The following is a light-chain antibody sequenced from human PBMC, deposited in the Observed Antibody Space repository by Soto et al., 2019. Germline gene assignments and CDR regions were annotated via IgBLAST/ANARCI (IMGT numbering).Light chain of an antibody. CDR2: LPS. V-gene: IGKV3-15*01. J-gene: IGKJ1*01. Sequence: VVMTQSPATLSVSPGERATLSCRASQSVRGDSAWSQQKPGQAPRLFIYLPSTRATGIPARFSCSGSGTEFTLTISSLQSEDFAVYYCQQYVKWPWTFGQGTKVDIK. CDR3: QQYVKWPWT. CDR1: QSVRGD.